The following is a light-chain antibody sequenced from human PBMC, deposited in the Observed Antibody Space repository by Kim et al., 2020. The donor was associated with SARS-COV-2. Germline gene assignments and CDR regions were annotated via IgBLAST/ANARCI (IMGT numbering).Light chain of an antibody. CDR1: QGISSW. CDR2: AAS. V-gene: IGKV1D-16*02. CDR3: QEYDSYPRT. J-gene: IGKJ1*01. Sequence: IQMTQSPSSLAASVGDRVTISCRARQGISSWLAWYQLTPGKAPKSLIYAASSLQSGVPSRFSGSGSGTDFSLTISSLQREDFATYYCQEYDSYPRTFAQGTKLEI.